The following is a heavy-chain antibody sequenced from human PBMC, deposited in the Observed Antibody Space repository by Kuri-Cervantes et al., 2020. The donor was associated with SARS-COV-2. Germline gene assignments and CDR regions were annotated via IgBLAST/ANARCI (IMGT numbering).Heavy chain of an antibody. CDR1: GFTFSSYS. V-gene: IGHV3-21*04. CDR2: ISSSSSYI. CDR3: ASKHLYDIIVESDSYLKVAYYYMDV. Sequence: GESLKISCAASGFTFSSYSMNWVRQAPGKGLEWVSSISSSSSYIYYADSVKGRFTVSRDNSKNTLFLQMDSLRAEDTAVYYCASKHLYDIIVESDSYLKVAYYYMDVWGKGTTVTVSS. J-gene: IGHJ6*03. D-gene: IGHD2-21*01.